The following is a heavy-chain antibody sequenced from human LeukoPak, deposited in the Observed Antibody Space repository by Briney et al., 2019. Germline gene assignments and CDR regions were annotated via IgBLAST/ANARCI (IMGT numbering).Heavy chain of an antibody. CDR1: GFTFSSYA. CDR2: ISYDGSNK. D-gene: IGHD3-9*01. CDR3: AREPYDILTGYYNGVLDY. V-gene: IGHV3-30-3*01. Sequence: GGSLRLSCAASGFTFSSYAMPWVRQAPGKGLEWVAVISYDGSNKYYADSVKGRFTISRDNSKNTLYLQMNSLRAEDTAVYYCAREPYDILTGYYNGVLDYWGQGTLVTVSS. J-gene: IGHJ4*02.